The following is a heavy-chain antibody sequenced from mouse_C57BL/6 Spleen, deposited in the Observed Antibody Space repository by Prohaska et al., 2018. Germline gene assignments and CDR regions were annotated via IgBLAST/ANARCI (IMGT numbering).Heavy chain of an antibody. Sequence: PGASVKISCKASGYTFTDYYMNWVKQSHGKSLEWIGDINPNNGGTRYNQKFKGKATLTVEKSSSTAYMELRSLTSEDSAVYYCARGITTVVATWGQGTTLTVSS. CDR2: INPNNGGT. CDR3: ARGITTVVAT. J-gene: IGHJ2*01. D-gene: IGHD1-1*01. V-gene: IGHV1-26*01. CDR1: GYTFTDYY.